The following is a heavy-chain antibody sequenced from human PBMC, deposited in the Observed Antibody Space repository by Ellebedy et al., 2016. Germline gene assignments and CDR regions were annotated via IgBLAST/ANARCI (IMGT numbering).Heavy chain of an antibody. J-gene: IGHJ4*02. D-gene: IGHD1-14*01. Sequence: SETLSLTCTVSGGSISSYYWSWIRQPPGKGLEWIGCIYYSGSTNYNPSLKSRVTISIDTSKNQFSLKLSSVTAADTAVYYCARYRSGTTLDYWGQGILVTVSS. CDR2: IYYSGST. CDR1: GGSISSYY. CDR3: ARYRSGTTLDY. V-gene: IGHV4-59*01.